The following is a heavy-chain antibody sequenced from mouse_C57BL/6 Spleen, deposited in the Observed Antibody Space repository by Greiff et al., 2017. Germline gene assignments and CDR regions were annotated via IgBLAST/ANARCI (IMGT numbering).Heavy chain of an antibody. CDR3: ARRTAQGTRAMDY. V-gene: IGHV2-9-1*01. CDR2: IWTGGGT. J-gene: IGHJ4*01. Sequence: VQGVESGPGLVAPSQSLSITCTVSGFSLTSYAISWVRQPPGKGLAWLGVIWTGGGTNYNSALKSRLSISKDNSKSQVFLKMNSLQTDDTARYYCARRTAQGTRAMDYWGQGTSVTVSS. CDR1: GFSLTSYA. D-gene: IGHD3-2*02.